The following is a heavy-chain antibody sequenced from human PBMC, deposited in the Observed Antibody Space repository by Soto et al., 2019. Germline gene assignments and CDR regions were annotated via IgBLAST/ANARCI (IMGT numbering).Heavy chain of an antibody. V-gene: IGHV3-73*01. CDR1: GFTFSGSA. CDR2: IRSKANSYAT. CDR3: TFNRFDY. Sequence: GGSLRLSCAASGFTFSGSAMHWVRQASGKGLGWVGRIRSKANSYATAYAASVKGRFTISRDDSKNTAYLQMNSLKTVDTAVYYYTFNRFDYWGQRTLVSVSS. J-gene: IGHJ4*02.